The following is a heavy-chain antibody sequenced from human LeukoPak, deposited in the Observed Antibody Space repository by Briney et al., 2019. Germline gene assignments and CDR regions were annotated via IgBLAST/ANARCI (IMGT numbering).Heavy chain of an antibody. J-gene: IGHJ5*02. V-gene: IGHV3-9*03. CDR2: ISWNSGGI. CDR1: GFRFDDYA. Sequence: GRSLRLSCAASGFRFDDYAMHWVRQAPGEGLQWVSGISWNSGGIGYADSVKGRFTISRDNAKNSLYLQMNSLRAEGMALYYCAKASGSGSFSNWFDPWGQGTLVTVSS. D-gene: IGHD3-10*01. CDR3: AKASGSGSFSNWFDP.